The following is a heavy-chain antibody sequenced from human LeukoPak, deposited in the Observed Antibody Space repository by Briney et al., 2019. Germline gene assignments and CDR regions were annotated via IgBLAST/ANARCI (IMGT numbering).Heavy chain of an antibody. CDR1: GYSISSGYY. Sequence: PSETLSLTCTVSGYSISSGYYWGWIRQPPGKGLEWIGSIYHSGSTYYNPSLKSRVTISVDTSKNQFSLKLSSVTAADTAEYYCARDGPDIVVVPAAILPLDYWGQGTLVTVSS. V-gene: IGHV4-38-2*02. CDR3: ARDGPDIVVVPAAILPLDY. CDR2: IYHSGST. D-gene: IGHD2-2*02. J-gene: IGHJ4*02.